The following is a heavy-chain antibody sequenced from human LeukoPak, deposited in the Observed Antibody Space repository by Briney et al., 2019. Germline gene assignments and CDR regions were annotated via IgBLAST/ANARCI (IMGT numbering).Heavy chain of an antibody. D-gene: IGHD6-6*01. CDR2: IIPIFGTA. V-gene: IGHV1-69*05. J-gene: IGHJ4*02. Sequence: ASVKVSCKASGGTFSRYAISWVRQAPGQGLEWMGGIIPIFGTANYAQKFQGRVTITTDESTSTAYMELSSLRSEDTAVYYCARAREYSSSSFDYWGQGTLVTVSS. CDR3: ARAREYSSSSFDY. CDR1: GGTFSRYA.